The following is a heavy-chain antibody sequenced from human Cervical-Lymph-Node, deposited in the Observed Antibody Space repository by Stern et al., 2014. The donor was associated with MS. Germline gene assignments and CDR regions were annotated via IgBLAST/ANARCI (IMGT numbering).Heavy chain of an antibody. CDR1: GGTFSSYA. CDR3: ARASPPNDDQLGGFDS. D-gene: IGHD7-27*01. CDR2: IIPILGTA. Sequence: QLVQSGAEVKKPGSAVKVSCKASGGTFSSYAINWVRQAPGQGLEWMGGIIPILGTANYAQKFQGRVTITADESTRTAYMELNSLRSEDTAVFYCARASPPNDDQLGGFDSWGQGTLVTVSS. V-gene: IGHV1-69*01. J-gene: IGHJ4*02.